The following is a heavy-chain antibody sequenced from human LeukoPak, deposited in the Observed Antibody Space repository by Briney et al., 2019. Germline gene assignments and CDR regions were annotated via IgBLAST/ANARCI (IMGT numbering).Heavy chain of an antibody. J-gene: IGHJ4*02. Sequence: GGSLRLSCAASGFTLSSFGMRWARQAPGKGLEWVANIKQDGSEEYYVDSVKGRFTISRDNAKNSLYLQMNSLRAEDTAVYYCASWRSGKVSLRWGGGSLVTVSS. D-gene: IGHD1-26*01. V-gene: IGHV3-7*05. CDR1: GFTLSSFG. CDR2: IKQDGSEE. CDR3: ASWRSGKVSLR.